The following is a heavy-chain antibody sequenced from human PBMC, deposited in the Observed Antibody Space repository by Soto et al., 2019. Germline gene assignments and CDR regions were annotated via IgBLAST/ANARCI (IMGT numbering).Heavy chain of an antibody. J-gene: IGHJ4*02. CDR3: ATLHYNSSWYGSEY. V-gene: IGHV4-31*02. CDR1: GGSISSGGHY. D-gene: IGHD6-13*01. Sequence: SETLSLTCTVSGGSISSGGHYWSCIHQHPGKGLEWIGYIYYSGSTYYNPSLKSRVTISVDTSKNQFSLKLSSVTAADTAVYYCATLHYNSSWYGSEYWGQGTLVTVSS. CDR2: IYYSGST.